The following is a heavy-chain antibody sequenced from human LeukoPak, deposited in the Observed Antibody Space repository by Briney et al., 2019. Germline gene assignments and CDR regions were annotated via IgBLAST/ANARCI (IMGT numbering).Heavy chain of an antibody. Sequence: SETLSLTCTVSGGSISNTAYYWGWIRQPPGKGLEWIGSLSYSGSPYYNPSLESRITISVDTSKNQFSLRLSSVTAADTAVYYCASHTSGTYRYFFDYWGQGTLVTVSS. D-gene: IGHD1-1*01. CDR3: ASHTSGTYRYFFDY. V-gene: IGHV4-39*01. J-gene: IGHJ4*02. CDR1: GGSISNTAYY. CDR2: LSYSGSP.